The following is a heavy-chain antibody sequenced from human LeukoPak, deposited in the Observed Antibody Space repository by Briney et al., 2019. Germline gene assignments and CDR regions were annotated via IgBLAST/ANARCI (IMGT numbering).Heavy chain of an antibody. CDR3: ARDVLLVPRWFDP. V-gene: IGHV1-18*01. J-gene: IGHJ5*02. D-gene: IGHD6-13*01. CDR1: GYTFTTYG. CDR2: ISTYNGNT. Sequence: APVKVSCKASGYTFTTYGISWVRQAPGQGLEWMGWISTYNGNTNYAQKLQGRATMTTDTSTSTAYMELRSPRSDDTAIYYCARDVLLVPRWFDPWGQGTLVTVSS.